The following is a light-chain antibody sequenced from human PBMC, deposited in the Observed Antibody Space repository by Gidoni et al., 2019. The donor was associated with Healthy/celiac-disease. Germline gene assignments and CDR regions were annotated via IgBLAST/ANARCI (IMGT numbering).Light chain of an antibody. CDR1: NSVSSN. CDR2: CAS. CDR3: QQYNNWPPLT. J-gene: IGKJ4*01. V-gene: IGKV3-15*01. Sequence: ELVMKQPHATMSVSSAERATLSCRASNSVSSNLAWYQQKPGQAPRLLIYCASTRATGIPARFSGSGSGTEFTLTISSLQSEDFAVYYCQQYNNWPPLTFGGGTKVEIK.